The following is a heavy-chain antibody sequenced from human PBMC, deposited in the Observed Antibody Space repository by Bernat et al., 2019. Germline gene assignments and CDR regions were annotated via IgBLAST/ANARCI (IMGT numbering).Heavy chain of an antibody. CDR3: TTDPPFIVGATQYFDY. D-gene: IGHD1-26*01. CDR2: IKSKTDGGTT. J-gene: IGHJ4*02. CDR1: GFTFSNAC. Sequence: EVQLVESGGGLVKPGGSLRLSCAASGFTFSNACMSWVRQAPGKGLEWVGRIKSKTDGGTTDYAAPVKGRFTISRDDSKNTLYLQMNSLKTEDTAVYYCTTDPPFIVGATQYFDYWGQGTLVTVSS. V-gene: IGHV3-15*01.